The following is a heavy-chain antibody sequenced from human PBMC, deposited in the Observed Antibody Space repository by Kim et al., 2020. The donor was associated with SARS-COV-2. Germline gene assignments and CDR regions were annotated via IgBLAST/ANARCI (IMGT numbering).Heavy chain of an antibody. CDR3: AREWGLLWFGELWGNWFDP. J-gene: IGHJ5*02. CDR1: GFTFSSYW. D-gene: IGHD3-10*01. V-gene: IGHV3-7*01. Sequence: GGSLRLSCAASGFTFSSYWMSWVRQAPGKGLEWVANIKQDGSEKYYVDSVKGRFTISRDNAKNSLYLQMNSLRAEDTAVYYCAREWGLLWFGELWGNWFDPWGQGTLVTVSS. CDR2: IKQDGSEK.